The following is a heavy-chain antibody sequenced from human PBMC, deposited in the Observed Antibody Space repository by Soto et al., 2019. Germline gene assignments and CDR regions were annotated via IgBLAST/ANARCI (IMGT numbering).Heavy chain of an antibody. J-gene: IGHJ4*02. CDR2: ISNTGGNT. CDR1: GFSFGDYA. V-gene: IGHV3-23*01. D-gene: IGHD1-1*01. CDR3: TRGPRPTSTGTGAF. Sequence: GGSLRLSCVASGFSFGDYAMSWVRQAPGKGLEWVSAISNTGGNTYYADSVKGRFTISRDDAKNTLYLQMNALRVEDTGVYYCTRGPRPTSTGTGAFWGQGTLVTVSS.